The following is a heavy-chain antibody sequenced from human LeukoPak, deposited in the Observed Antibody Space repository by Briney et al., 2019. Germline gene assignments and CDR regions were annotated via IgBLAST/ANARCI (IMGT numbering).Heavy chain of an antibody. D-gene: IGHD6-19*01. J-gene: IGHJ3*02. CDR2: INHSGST. Sequence: SETLSLTCAVYGGSSSGYYWSWIRQPPGKGLEWIGEINHSGSTNYDPSLKSRVTISVDTSKNQFSLKLSSVTAAGTAVYYCASGSGRGAFDIWGQGTMVTVSS. V-gene: IGHV4-34*01. CDR1: GGSSSGYY. CDR3: ASGSGRGAFDI.